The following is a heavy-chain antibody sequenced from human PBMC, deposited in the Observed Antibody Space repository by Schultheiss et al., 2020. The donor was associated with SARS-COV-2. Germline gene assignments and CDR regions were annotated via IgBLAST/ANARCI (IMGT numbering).Heavy chain of an antibody. CDR1: GGSISSGGYY. J-gene: IGHJ3*02. CDR2: IYYSGST. CDR3: ARGVTTYPDAFDI. V-gene: IGHV4-31*01. D-gene: IGHD4-17*01. Sequence: SETLSLTCTVSGGSISSGGYYWSWIRQHPGKGLEWIGYIYYSGSTYYNPSLKSLVTISVDTSKNQFSLKLSSVTAADTAVYYCARGVTTYPDAFDIWGQGTMVTVSS.